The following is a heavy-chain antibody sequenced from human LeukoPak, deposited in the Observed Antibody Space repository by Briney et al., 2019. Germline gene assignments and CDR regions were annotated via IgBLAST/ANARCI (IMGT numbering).Heavy chain of an antibody. CDR2: IIPIFGTA. Sequence: SVKVSCKASGGTFSSYAISWVRQAPGQGLEWMGGIIPIFGTANYAQKFQGRVTMTRDTSTATVSMELSSLRSDDTAVYYCARGDSSSPRNAFDIWGQGTMVTVSS. CDR3: ARGDSSSPRNAFDI. CDR1: GGTFSSYA. D-gene: IGHD6-13*01. V-gene: IGHV1-69*05. J-gene: IGHJ3*02.